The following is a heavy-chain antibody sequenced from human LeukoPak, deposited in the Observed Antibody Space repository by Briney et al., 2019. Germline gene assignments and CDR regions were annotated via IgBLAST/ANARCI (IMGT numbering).Heavy chain of an antibody. CDR1: DFSLSTRGGN. Sequence: SGPTLVKPPQTLTLTCTFSDFSLSTRGGNVGWIRQPPGKALEWLALIYWDDDKRYSPSLKSRLTITKDTSKNQVVLSLTNMDPVDTATYYCVYRRSSGGYFDFWGQGTLVTVSS. CDR3: VYRRSSGGYFDF. CDR2: IYWDDDK. D-gene: IGHD3-22*01. V-gene: IGHV2-5*02. J-gene: IGHJ4*02.